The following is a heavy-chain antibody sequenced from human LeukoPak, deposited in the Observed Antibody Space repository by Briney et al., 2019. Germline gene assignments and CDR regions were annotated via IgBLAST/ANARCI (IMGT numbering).Heavy chain of an antibody. J-gene: IGHJ6*02. CDR2: IYYSGST. Sequence: SETLSLTCTVSGGSISSYYWSWIRQPPGKGLEWIGYIYYSGSTNYNPSLKSRVTISVDTSKNQFSLKLSSVTAADTAVYYCARQVCSSTSCYPYYYYGMDVWGQETTVTVSS. CDR3: ARQVCSSTSCYPYYYYGMDV. CDR1: GGSISSYY. V-gene: IGHV4-59*01. D-gene: IGHD2-2*01.